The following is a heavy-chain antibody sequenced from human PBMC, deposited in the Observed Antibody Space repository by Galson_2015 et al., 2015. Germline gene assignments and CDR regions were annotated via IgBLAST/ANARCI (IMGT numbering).Heavy chain of an antibody. J-gene: IGHJ3*02. CDR2: IIPIFGTA. Sequence: SVKVSCKASGYSFSSYSIHWVRQAPGQGLEWMGGIIPIFGTANYAQKFQGRVTITADESTSTAYMELSSLRSEDTAVYYCARGYYYDSSGYYYDAFDIWGQGTMVTVSS. CDR1: GYSFSSYS. CDR3: ARGYYYDSSGYYYDAFDI. D-gene: IGHD3-22*01. V-gene: IGHV1-69*13.